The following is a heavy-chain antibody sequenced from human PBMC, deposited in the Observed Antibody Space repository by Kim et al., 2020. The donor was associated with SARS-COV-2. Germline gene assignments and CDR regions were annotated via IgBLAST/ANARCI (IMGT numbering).Heavy chain of an antibody. J-gene: IGHJ4*02. D-gene: IGHD3-9*01. CDR3: ARFDYVLRYFDWFPSSFDY. Sequence: GRVTITADESTSTAYMELSSLRSEDTAVYYCARFDYVLRYFDWFPSSFDYWGQGTLVTVSS. V-gene: IGHV1-69*01.